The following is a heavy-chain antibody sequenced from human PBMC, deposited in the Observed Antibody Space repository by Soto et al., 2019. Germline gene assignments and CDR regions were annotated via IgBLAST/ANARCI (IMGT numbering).Heavy chain of an antibody. D-gene: IGHD4-17*01. V-gene: IGHV3-30*18. CDR1: RFIFSDYG. CDR2: ISYDGSNK. J-gene: IGHJ4*02. CDR3: AKCYSGDYVEYLDY. Sequence: QVQLVESGGGVVQPGRSLRLSCAASRFIFSDYGMHWVRQAPGKGLEWVAVISYDGSNKYYADYVKGRFTISRDNSKNTLYLQMNSLRAEDTAVYYCAKCYSGDYVEYLDYWGQGTLVTVSS.